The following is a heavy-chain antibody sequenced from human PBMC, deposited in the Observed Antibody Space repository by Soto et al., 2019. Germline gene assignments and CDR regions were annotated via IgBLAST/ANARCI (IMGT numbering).Heavy chain of an antibody. D-gene: IGHD3-10*01. J-gene: IGHJ6*02. V-gene: IGHV6-1*01. CDR2: TYYRLKWYN. Sequence: SQTISLTCAISGDSVSSNSAAWNWIRQSPSRCLGWLGRTYYRLKWYNDYAVAVKSRITINTDTSKNQFSLQLNSVTPEDTAVYYCERSRVAEVVVRGVIIRLTSDYYYFGMDVWGQGNTVTV. CDR1: GDSVSSNSAA. CDR3: ERSRVAEVVVRGVIIRLTSDYYYFGMDV.